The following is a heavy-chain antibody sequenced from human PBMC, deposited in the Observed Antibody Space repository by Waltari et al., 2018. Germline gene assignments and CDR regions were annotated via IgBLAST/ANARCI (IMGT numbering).Heavy chain of an antibody. D-gene: IGHD5-12*01. Sequence: QMQLVESGGGVVQPGRSLRLSCAASGFIFSNWNMHWGRQAPGQGGWGVAGISNDGNNKDYADSVKTRFTVSRENSKNTLYLQINSLRDDDTAVYYCVKYSGFDYFFDYWGQGTLVTVSS. CDR2: ISNDGNNK. CDR3: VKYSGFDYFFDY. V-gene: IGHV3-30*18. CDR1: GFIFSNWN. J-gene: IGHJ4*02.